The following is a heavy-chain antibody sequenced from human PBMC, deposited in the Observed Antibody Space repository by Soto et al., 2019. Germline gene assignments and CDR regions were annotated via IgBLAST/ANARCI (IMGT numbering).Heavy chain of an antibody. J-gene: IGHJ4*02. CDR2: IHYSGTT. Sequence: SETLSLTCTVSCTSISSYYRSWIRQPPGKGLEWIANIHYSGTTNYNPSLASRVTLSVDTSKNQFSLKMTSVTAADRAMYFCARYNSYAIDYWRRGSLVTV. CDR3: ARYNSYAIDY. CDR1: CTSISSYY. V-gene: IGHV4-59*01. D-gene: IGHD2-8*01.